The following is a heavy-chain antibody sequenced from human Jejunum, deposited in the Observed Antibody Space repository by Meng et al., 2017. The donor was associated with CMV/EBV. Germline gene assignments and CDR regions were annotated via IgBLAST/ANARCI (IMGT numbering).Heavy chain of an antibody. CDR1: YISHYY. CDR2: IYNSVNT. V-gene: IGHV4-59*01. J-gene: IGHJ4*02. Sequence: YISHYYWSWIRQPPGKGLEWIAYIYNSVNTNYNPSLKSRVTISADTYQNQFSLKLTSATAADTAVYYCARGPRYCSGTNCYTHDYWGQGVLVTVSS. D-gene: IGHD2-2*02. CDR3: ARGPRYCSGTNCYTHDY.